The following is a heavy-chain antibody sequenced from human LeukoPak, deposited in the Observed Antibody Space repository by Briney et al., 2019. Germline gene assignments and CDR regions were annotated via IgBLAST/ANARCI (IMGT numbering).Heavy chain of an antibody. D-gene: IGHD4-23*01. CDR2: IFHSGST. CDR1: GASISSYY. J-gene: IGHJ4*02. V-gene: IGHV4-59*01. CDR3: ATFYGVNSAFEF. Sequence: SETLSLTCTVSGASISSYYWSWIRQPPGMGLEWIGYIFHSGSTDYSPSLKSPATIALDPTKSQFSLMLTSVTAADTAVYYCATFYGVNSAFEFWGQGTLVAVSS.